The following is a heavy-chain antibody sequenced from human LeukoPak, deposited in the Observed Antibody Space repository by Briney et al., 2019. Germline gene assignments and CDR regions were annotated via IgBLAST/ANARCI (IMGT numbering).Heavy chain of an antibody. CDR1: GYTFTSYD. J-gene: IGHJ4*02. CDR2: MNPNSGNT. CDR3: ARMALAAAGKSLGY. D-gene: IGHD6-13*01. Sequence: ASVKVSCKASGYTFTSYDINWVRQATGQGLEWMGWMNPNSGNTSYAQKFQGRVTMTRNTSISTAYMELSSLRSEDTAAYYCARMALAAAGKSLGYWGQGTLVTVSS. V-gene: IGHV1-8*01.